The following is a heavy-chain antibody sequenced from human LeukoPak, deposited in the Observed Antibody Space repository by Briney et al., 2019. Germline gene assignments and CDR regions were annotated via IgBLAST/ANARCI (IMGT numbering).Heavy chain of an antibody. CDR1: GGSISSYY. CDR3: ARHRGSYYYYYGMDI. J-gene: IGHJ6*02. CDR2: IYYSGST. V-gene: IGHV4-59*08. D-gene: IGHD1-26*01. Sequence: SETLSLTRTVSGGSISSYYWSWIRQPPGKGLEWIGYIYYSGSTNYNPSLKSRVTISVDTSKNQFSLKLSSVTAADTAVYYCARHRGSYYYYYGMDIWGQGTTVTVSS.